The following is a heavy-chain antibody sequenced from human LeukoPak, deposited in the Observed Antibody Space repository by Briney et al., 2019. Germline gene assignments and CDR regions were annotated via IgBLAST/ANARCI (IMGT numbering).Heavy chain of an antibody. CDR1: GFTFSNYA. D-gene: IGHD6-19*01. J-gene: IGHJ5*02. V-gene: IGHV3-74*01. CDR2: INSDGSST. CDR3: AAPDGGSGWYWA. Sequence: RGSLRLSCAASGFTFSNYAMSWVRQAPGKGLVWVSRINSDGSSTNYADSVKGRFTISRDNAKNTLYLQMNSLRVEDTAVYYCAAPDGGSGWYWAWGQGTLVTVSS.